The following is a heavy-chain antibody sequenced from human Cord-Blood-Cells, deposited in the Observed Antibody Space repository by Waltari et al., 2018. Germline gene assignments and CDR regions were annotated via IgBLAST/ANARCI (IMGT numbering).Heavy chain of an antibody. V-gene: IGHV1-69*09. CDR3: ARVYYGSGSYYFDY. Sequence: QVQLVQSGAVVKKPGSSVKVSCKASGGTFSSYAISWVRQAPGQGLEWMGRIIPILGIANYAQKFQGRVTITADKSTSTAYMELSSLRSEDTAVYYCARVYYGSGSYYFDYWGQGTLVTVSS. CDR1: GGTFSSYA. J-gene: IGHJ4*02. D-gene: IGHD3-10*01. CDR2: IIPILGIA.